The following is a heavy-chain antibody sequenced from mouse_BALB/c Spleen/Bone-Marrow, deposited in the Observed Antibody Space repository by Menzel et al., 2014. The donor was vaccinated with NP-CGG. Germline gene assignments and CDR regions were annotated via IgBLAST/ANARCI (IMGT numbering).Heavy chain of an antibody. CDR3: ASRGSSGYVPDY. CDR2: IFPGTGTT. D-gene: IGHD3-1*01. J-gene: IGHJ2*01. V-gene: IGHV1S132*01. Sequence: VQGVESGAELVKPGASVKLSCKTSGYTFTSYWIQWVKQRPGQGLGWIGEIFPGTGTTYYNEKFKGKATLTIDTSSSTAYMQLSSLTSEDSAVYFCASRGSSGYVPDYWGQGTTLTVSS. CDR1: GYTFTSYW.